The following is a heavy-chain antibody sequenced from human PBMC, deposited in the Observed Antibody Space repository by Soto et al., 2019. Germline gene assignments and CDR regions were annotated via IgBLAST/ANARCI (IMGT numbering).Heavy chain of an antibody. CDR1: GFTFSSYA. CDR2: ISGSGGGT. Sequence: GGSLRLSCAASGFTFSSYAMSWVRQAPGKGLEWVSAISGSGGGTYYADSVKGRFTISRDNSKNTLYLQMNSLRAEDTAVYYCATGNYDFWSGYYFYYYGMDVWGQGTTDTVSS. J-gene: IGHJ6*02. V-gene: IGHV3-23*01. CDR3: ATGNYDFWSGYYFYYYGMDV. D-gene: IGHD3-3*01.